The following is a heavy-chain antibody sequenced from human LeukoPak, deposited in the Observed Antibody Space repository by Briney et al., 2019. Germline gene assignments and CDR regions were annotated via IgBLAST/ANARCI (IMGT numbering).Heavy chain of an antibody. J-gene: IGHJ4*02. Sequence: ASVKVSCKASGYTFTSYDINWVRQATGQGLEWMGWMNPNSGNTGYAQKFQGRATMTRNTSISTAYMELSSLRSEDTAVYYCARAPSITGTTPPGYWGQGTLVPVSS. D-gene: IGHD1-7*01. CDR1: GYTFTSYD. CDR2: MNPNSGNT. V-gene: IGHV1-8*01. CDR3: ARAPSITGTTPPGY.